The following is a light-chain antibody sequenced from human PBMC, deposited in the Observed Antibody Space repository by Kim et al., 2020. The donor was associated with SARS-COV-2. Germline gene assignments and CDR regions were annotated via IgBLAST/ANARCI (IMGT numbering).Light chain of an antibody. J-gene: IGKJ4*01. CDR1: QDISRW. V-gene: IGKV1-5*03. CDR2: QAS. CDR3: QQYDSYALT. Sequence: DFQMTQSPSTLSASVGDRVTITCRASQDISRWLAWYQQKPGMAPKFLIYQASSLQSGVPSRFSGSGSGTEFTLTISSLQPDDFATYYCQQYDSYALTFGGGTKVDIK.